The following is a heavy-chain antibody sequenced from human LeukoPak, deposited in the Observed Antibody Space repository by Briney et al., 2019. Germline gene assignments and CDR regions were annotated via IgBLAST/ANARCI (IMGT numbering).Heavy chain of an antibody. V-gene: IGHV4-59*13. D-gene: IGHD3-10*01. Sequence: PETLSLTCTVSGGSISSYYWSWIRQPPGKGLEWIGYIYYSGSTNYNPSLKSRVTISVDTSKNQFSLKLSSVTAADTAVYYCARSHYGSGSYYNYYYYGMDVWGQGTTVTVSS. J-gene: IGHJ6*02. CDR1: GGSISSYY. CDR2: IYYSGST. CDR3: ARSHYGSGSYYNYYYYGMDV.